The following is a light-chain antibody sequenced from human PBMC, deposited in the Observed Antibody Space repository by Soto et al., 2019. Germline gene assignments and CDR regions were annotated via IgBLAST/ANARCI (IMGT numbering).Light chain of an antibody. Sequence: QSVLTRPASVSGSPGQSITISCTGTSSDVGAYNYVSWYQQHPGKAPKLLIFEVSSRPSGVSNRFSGSKSGSTASLTISGLQAEDEADYYCSSYADSDTLYVFGTGTKVTVL. V-gene: IGLV2-14*01. CDR1: SSDVGAYNY. CDR3: SSYADSDTLYV. J-gene: IGLJ1*01. CDR2: EVS.